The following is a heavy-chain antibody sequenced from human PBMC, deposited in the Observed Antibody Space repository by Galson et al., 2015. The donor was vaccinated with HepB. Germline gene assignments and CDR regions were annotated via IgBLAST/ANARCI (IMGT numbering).Heavy chain of an antibody. CDR2: INVGGSIM. D-gene: IGHD1-26*01. J-gene: IGHJ6*02. CDR1: GFNFENYW. V-gene: IGHV3-74*03. CDR3: ACLGGRAITDV. Sequence: SLRLSCAGSGFNFENYWIYWVRQAPGKGLVWVARINVGGSIMTYADSVEGRFTISRDNPKNTLYLHLNSLTAEDTAVYYCACLGGRAITDVWGQGTTVTVSS.